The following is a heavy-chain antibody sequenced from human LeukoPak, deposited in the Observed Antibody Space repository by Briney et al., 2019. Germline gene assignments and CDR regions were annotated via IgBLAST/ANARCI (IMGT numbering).Heavy chain of an antibody. CDR2: ISYDGSNK. CDR1: GFTFSSYG. V-gene: IGHV3-30*19. J-gene: IGHJ4*02. D-gene: IGHD4/OR15-4a*01. CDR3: ARDGLGCGDY. Sequence: PGRSLRLSCAASGFTFSSYGKHWVRQAPGKGLEWVAVISYDGSNKYYADSVKGRFTISRDNSKNTLYLQMNSLRAEDTAVYYCARDGLGCGDYWPQGTLVTVSS.